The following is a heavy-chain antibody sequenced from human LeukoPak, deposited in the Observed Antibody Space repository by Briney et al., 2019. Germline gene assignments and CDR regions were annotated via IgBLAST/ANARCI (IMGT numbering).Heavy chain of an antibody. J-gene: IGHJ3*02. CDR2: IYYSGST. Sequence: PSETLSLTCTVSGGSISSHYWSWIRQPPGKGLEWIGYIYYSGSTNYNPSLKSRVTISVDTSKNQFSLKLSSVTAADTAVYYCASRYYYDSSGYAFDIWGQGTMVTVSS. CDR1: GGSISSHY. D-gene: IGHD3-22*01. V-gene: IGHV4-59*11. CDR3: ASRYYYDSSGYAFDI.